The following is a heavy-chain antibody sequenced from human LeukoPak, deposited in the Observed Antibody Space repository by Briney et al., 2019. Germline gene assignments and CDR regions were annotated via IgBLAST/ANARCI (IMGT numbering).Heavy chain of an antibody. D-gene: IGHD3-10*01. Sequence: GGSLRLSCAASGFTFDDYAMHWVRQAPGKGLEWVSGISWNSGSIGYADSVKGRFTISRDNAKNSLYLQMNSLRAEDTALYYCAKDIKRTFYGSGRDAFDIWGQGTMVTVSS. CDR3: AKDIKRTFYGSGRDAFDI. CDR2: ISWNSGSI. J-gene: IGHJ3*02. V-gene: IGHV3-9*01. CDR1: GFTFDDYA.